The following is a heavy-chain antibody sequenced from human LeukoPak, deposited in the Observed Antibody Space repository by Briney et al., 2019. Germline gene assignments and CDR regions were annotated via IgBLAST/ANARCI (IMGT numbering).Heavy chain of an antibody. CDR1: GYSISTTYY. Sequence: KTSETLSLTCAVSGYSISTTYYWGWIRQPPGKGLEWIGSIYHSGSTYYTPSLKSRVTISVDTSKNQFSLKLRSVTAADTAMYYCAKTHYDFRSGFNFRFDYWGRGTLVTVSS. CDR3: AKTHYDFRSGFNFRFDY. V-gene: IGHV4-38-2*01. CDR2: IYHSGST. J-gene: IGHJ4*02. D-gene: IGHD3-3*01.